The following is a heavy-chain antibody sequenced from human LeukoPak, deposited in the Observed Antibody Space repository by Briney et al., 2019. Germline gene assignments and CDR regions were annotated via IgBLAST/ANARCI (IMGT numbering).Heavy chain of an antibody. CDR2: INSDGGST. CDR3: ARDIYDSSGYYGYYFDY. J-gene: IGHJ4*02. V-gene: IGHV3-74*01. Sequence: GGSLRLPCAASGFTFSSYWMHWVRQAPGKGLVWVSRINSDGGSTSYADSVKGRFTISRDNAKNTLYLQMNSLRAEDTAVYYCARDIYDSSGYYGYYFDYWGQGTLVTVSS. D-gene: IGHD3-22*01. CDR1: GFTFSSYW.